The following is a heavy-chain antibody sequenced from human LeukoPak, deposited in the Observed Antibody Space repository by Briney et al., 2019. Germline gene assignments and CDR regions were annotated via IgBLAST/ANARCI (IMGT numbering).Heavy chain of an antibody. CDR3: ARFRRLGSGWDLDY. CDR2: INQDGSEK. D-gene: IGHD6-19*01. J-gene: IGHJ4*02. Sequence: PAVSLSLSSSGYGFTFTTYYMRRVAQAQGKELAWVANINQDGSEKYYVDSVKGRFTISRDNARNSLHLQMNSLRADDTAVYYCARFRRLGSGWDLDYWGQGTLVTVSS. CDR1: GFTFTTYY. V-gene: IGHV3-7*01.